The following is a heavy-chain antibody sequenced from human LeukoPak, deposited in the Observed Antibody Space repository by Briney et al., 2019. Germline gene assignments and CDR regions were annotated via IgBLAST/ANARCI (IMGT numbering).Heavy chain of an antibody. Sequence: SETLSLTCTVSGGSISSYYWSWIRQPPGKGLEWIGYIYYSGSTNYNPSLKSRVTISVDTSKNQFSLKLSSVTAADTAEYYCARLGDSSALWAFDIWGQGTMVTVSS. CDR2: IYYSGST. CDR3: ARLGDSSALWAFDI. D-gene: IGHD3-22*01. V-gene: IGHV4-59*08. J-gene: IGHJ3*02. CDR1: GGSISSYY.